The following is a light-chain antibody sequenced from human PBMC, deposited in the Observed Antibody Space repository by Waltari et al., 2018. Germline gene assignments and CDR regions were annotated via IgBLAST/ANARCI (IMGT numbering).Light chain of an antibody. Sequence: TQSPDSLAVALGERATINCKSSQSVFSSSKNKNDLAWYLQKPGQPPKLLIYWASTRESGVPDRFSGSGSGTDFTLTISSLQAEDVAVYYCQHYNSLPITFGQGTRLEI. CDR2: WAS. J-gene: IGKJ5*01. CDR3: QHYNSLPIT. CDR1: QSVFSSSKNKND. V-gene: IGKV4-1*01.